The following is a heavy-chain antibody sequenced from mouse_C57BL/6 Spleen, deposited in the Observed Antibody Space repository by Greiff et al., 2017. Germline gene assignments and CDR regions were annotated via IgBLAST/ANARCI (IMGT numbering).Heavy chain of an antibody. V-gene: IGHV1-82*01. D-gene: IGHD2-4*01. CDR1: GYAFSSSW. Sequence: QVQLKESGPELVKPGASVKISCKASGYAFSSSWMNWVKPRPGKGLEWIGRIYPGDGDTNYNGKFKGKATLTADKSSSTAYMQLSSLTSEDSAVYFCARWGYYDYDGAWFAYWGQGTLVTVSA. CDR2: IYPGDGDT. J-gene: IGHJ3*01. CDR3: ARWGYYDYDGAWFAY.